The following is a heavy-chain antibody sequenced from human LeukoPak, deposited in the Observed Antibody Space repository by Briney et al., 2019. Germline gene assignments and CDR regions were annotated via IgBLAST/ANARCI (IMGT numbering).Heavy chain of an antibody. Sequence: GGSLRLSCAASGFTFSSYAMSWVRQAPGKGLEWVSAISGSGGSTYYADSVKGRFTISRDNSKNTLYLQMNSLRAEDTAVYYCAKGYYDYVWGSYRPCYFDYWGQGTLVTVSS. CDR2: ISGSGGST. CDR3: AKGYYDYVWGSYRPCYFDY. CDR1: GFTFSSYA. D-gene: IGHD3-16*02. V-gene: IGHV3-23*01. J-gene: IGHJ4*02.